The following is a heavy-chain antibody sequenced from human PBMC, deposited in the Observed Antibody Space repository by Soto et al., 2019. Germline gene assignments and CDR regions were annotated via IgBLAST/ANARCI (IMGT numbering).Heavy chain of an antibody. D-gene: IGHD1-1*01. CDR2: ISGSGGGT. CDR3: AKFGMATTKRSPPYYIDY. V-gene: IGHV3-23*01. Sequence: PGVSLRLSCAASGFTFSSYAMSWVRQAPGKGLEWVSSISGSGGGTYYADSVKGRFTFSRDNSKNTLYLQMNSLRAEDTAVYYCAKFGMATTKRSPPYYIDYWGQGALVTVSS. CDR1: GFTFSSYA. J-gene: IGHJ4*02.